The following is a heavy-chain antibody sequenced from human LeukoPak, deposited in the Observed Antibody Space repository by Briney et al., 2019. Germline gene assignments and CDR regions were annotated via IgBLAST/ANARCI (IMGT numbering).Heavy chain of an antibody. CDR2: IKQDGSEK. CDR3: ARESAPDIAAAGVDYSDY. CDR1: GFTFSSYW. J-gene: IGHJ4*02. D-gene: IGHD6-13*01. Sequence: GGSLRLSCAASGFTFSSYWMSWVRQAPGKGLEWVANIKQDGSEKYYVDSVKGRFTISRDNAKNSLYLQMNSLRAEDTAVYYCARESAPDIAAAGVDYSDYWGQGTLVTVSS. V-gene: IGHV3-7*01.